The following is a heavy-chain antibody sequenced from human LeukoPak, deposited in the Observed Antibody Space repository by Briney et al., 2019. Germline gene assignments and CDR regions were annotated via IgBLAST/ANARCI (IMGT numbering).Heavy chain of an antibody. V-gene: IGHV1-3*01. D-gene: IGHD3-10*01. J-gene: IGHJ3*02. CDR3: ARELNYYGSGSYYGEGAFDI. CDR1: GYTFTSYA. CDR2: INAGNGNT. Sequence: ASVKVSCKASGYTFTSYAMHWVRQAPGQRLEWMGWINAGNGNTKYSQKFQGRVTITRDTSASTAYMELSSLRSEDTAVYYCARELNYYGSGSYYGEGAFDIWGEATMVTVSS.